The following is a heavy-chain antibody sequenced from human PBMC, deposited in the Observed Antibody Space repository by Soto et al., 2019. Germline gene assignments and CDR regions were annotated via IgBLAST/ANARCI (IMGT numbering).Heavy chain of an antibody. D-gene: IGHD1-1*01. CDR3: ARIGVVTAAGTTDY. CDR1: GFTFSDYY. V-gene: IGHV3-11*06. Sequence: QVQLVESGGGLVRPGGSLRLSCAASGFTFSDYYKSWIRQVPGKGLEWVAYISGTSDSIPYADSVKGRFTISRDNAKNSLYLQTNSLRAEVTAVYYCARIGVVTAAGTTDYWGPGTLVTVSS. J-gene: IGHJ4*02. CDR2: ISGTSDSI.